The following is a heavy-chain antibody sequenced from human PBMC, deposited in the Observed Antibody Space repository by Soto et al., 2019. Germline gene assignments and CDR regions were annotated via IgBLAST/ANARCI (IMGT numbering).Heavy chain of an antibody. V-gene: IGHV3-30-3*01. J-gene: IGHJ4*02. CDR3: ARVAVEMATIHVFDY. CDR1: GFTFSSYA. Sequence: QVQLVESGGGVVQPGRSLRLSCAASGFTFSSYAMHWVRQAPGKGLEWVAVISYDGSNKYYADSVKGRFTISRDNSKNPLYLQMNSLRAEDTAVYYCARVAVEMATIHVFDYWGQGPLVTVSS. CDR2: ISYDGSNK. D-gene: IGHD5-12*01.